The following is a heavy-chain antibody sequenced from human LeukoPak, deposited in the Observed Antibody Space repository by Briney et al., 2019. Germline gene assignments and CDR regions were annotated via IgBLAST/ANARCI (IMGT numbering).Heavy chain of an antibody. V-gene: IGHV3-21*06. CDR3: ARFLRATLGKY. CDR2: ISGSSSYM. J-gene: IGHJ4*02. D-gene: IGHD1-26*01. Sequence: PGGSLRLSCAASGFTFSSFSMNWVRQTPGKRLEWVSSISGSSSYMSYADSVKGRFTISRDNAKNSLYLQMNSLRAEDTAVYYCARFLRATLGKYWGQGILVTVSS. CDR1: GFTFSSFS.